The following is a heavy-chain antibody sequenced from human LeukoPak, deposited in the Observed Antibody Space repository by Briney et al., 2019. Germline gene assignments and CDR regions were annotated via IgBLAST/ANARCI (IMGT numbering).Heavy chain of an antibody. CDR1: GFIFRSHW. Sequence: GGSLRLSCAASGFIFRSHWMHWVRQAPGKGLVWVSRVNSDVSSTTYADSVKGRLTISRDNARDTLYLQMNSLRAEDTAVYYCAREYVTGTDPFDYWGQGTLVTVSS. D-gene: IGHD1-20*01. CDR2: VNSDVSST. CDR3: AREYVTGTDPFDY. V-gene: IGHV3-74*01. J-gene: IGHJ4*02.